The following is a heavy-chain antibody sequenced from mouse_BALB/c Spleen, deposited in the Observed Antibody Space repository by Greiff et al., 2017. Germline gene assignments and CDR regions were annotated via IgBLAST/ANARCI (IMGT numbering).Heavy chain of an antibody. V-gene: IGHV5-6-3*01. CDR3: ARSYYRYDYFDY. J-gene: IGHJ2*01. D-gene: IGHD2-14*01. Sequence: EVQLVESGGGLVQPGGSLKLSCAASGFTFSSYGMSWVRQTPDKRLELVATINSNGGSTYYPDSVKGRFTISRDNAKNTLYLQMSSLKSEDTAMYYCARSYYRYDYFDYWGQGTTLTVSS. CDR1: GFTFSSYG. CDR2: INSNGGST.